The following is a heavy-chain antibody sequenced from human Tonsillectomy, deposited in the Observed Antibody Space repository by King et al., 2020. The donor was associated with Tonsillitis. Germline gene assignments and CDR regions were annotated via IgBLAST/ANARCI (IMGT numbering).Heavy chain of an antibody. V-gene: IGHV3-9*01. J-gene: IGHJ3*01. CDR2: ISWNSGGI. Sequence: VQLVESGGGLVQPGRSLRLSCAASGFTFDDYAMHWVRQAPGKGLEWVSGISWNSGGIGYADSVKGRFTISRDNTKNSLYLQMNSLRAEDTAWDYCAKDKAAAGKDDAGESGGQGTMVTVSS. CDR1: GFTFDDYA. CDR3: AKDKAAAGKDDAGES. D-gene: IGHD6-13*01.